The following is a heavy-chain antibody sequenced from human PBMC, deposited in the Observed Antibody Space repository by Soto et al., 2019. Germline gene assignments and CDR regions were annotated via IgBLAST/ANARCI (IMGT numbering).Heavy chain of an antibody. D-gene: IGHD1-1*01. CDR1: GDSISNGAYY. Sequence: QVQLQESGPGLVKPSQTLSLTCTVSGDSISNGAYYWTWIRQLPGKGLEWIGYIYYSGSTYYIPSLQSRVTISVETSQNQFSLKLTSVTAADTAVYYCARVRRTEGHLDYWYFDVWGHGTLVTVSS. CDR2: IYYSGST. J-gene: IGHJ2*01. V-gene: IGHV4-31*03. CDR3: ARVRRTEGHLDYWYFDV.